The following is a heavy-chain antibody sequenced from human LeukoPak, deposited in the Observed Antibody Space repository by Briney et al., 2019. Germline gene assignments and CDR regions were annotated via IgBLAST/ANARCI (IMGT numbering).Heavy chain of an antibody. V-gene: IGHV3-74*01. CDR3: ARDVGKKPDY. Sequence: GGSLRLSCAASGFTFSSYGMHWVRQAPGKGLVWVSGSSSDGTGTTYTDSVKGQFTISRDNTKDTLYLQLNSLRAEDTAVYYCARDVGKKPDYWGQGTLVTVSS. J-gene: IGHJ4*02. CDR1: GFTFSSYG. D-gene: IGHD1-1*01. CDR2: SSSDGTGT.